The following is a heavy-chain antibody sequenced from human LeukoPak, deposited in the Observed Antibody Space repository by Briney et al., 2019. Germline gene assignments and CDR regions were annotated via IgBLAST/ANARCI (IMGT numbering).Heavy chain of an antibody. V-gene: IGHV1-18*01. CDR2: ISAYNGNT. J-gene: IGHJ6*02. CDR1: GYIFIRYG. D-gene: IGHD4-17*01. Sequence: ASVKVSCKASGYIFIRYGISWVRQAPGQGLEWMGWISAYNGNTNYAQKLQGRVTMTTDTSTSTAYMELRSLRSDDTAVYYCARGDDYGDYGGHYYGMDVWGQGTTVTVSS. CDR3: ARGDDYGDYGGHYYGMDV.